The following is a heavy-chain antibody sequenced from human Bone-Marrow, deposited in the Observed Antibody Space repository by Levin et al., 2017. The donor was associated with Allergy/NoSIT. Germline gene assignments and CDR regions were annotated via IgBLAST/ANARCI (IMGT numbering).Heavy chain of an antibody. Sequence: VASVKVSCKASGGTFSSYAISWVRQAHGQGLEWMGRIIPILGIANYAQKFQGRVTITADKSTSTAYMELSSLRSEDTAVYYCARDLQGYYYGSGSRSNWFDPWGQGTLVTVSS. V-gene: IGHV1-69*04. CDR3: ARDLQGYYYGSGSRSNWFDP. D-gene: IGHD3-10*01. CDR1: GGTFSSYA. J-gene: IGHJ5*02. CDR2: IIPILGIA.